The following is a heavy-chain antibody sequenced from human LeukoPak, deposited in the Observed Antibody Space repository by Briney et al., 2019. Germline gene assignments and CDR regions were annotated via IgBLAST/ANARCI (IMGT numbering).Heavy chain of an antibody. D-gene: IGHD3-3*01. CDR3: ARDYPDFWSGYYDY. CDR1: GFTFSSYW. J-gene: IGHJ4*02. Sequence: GGSLRLSCAASGFTFSSYWMSWVRQAPGKGLEWVANIKQDGSEKYYVDSVKGRFTISRDNAKNSLYQQMNSLRAEDTAVYYCARDYPDFWSGYYDYWGQGTLVTVSS. CDR2: IKQDGSEK. V-gene: IGHV3-7*01.